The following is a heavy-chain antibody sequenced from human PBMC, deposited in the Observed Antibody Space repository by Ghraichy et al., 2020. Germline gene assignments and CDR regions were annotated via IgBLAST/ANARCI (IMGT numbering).Heavy chain of an antibody. CDR2: IKGKSGGGTT. CDR1: GFTFIDAW. CDR3: AREYYDILTGVPLFDY. V-gene: IGHV3-15*05. Sequence: GGSLRLSCAASGFTFIDAWMSWVRQAPGKGLEWVGRIKGKSGGGTTEYAAPVKGRFTISRDNAKNTLYLQMNSLRAEDTAVYYCAREYYDILTGVPLFDYWGQGTLVTVSS. J-gene: IGHJ4*02. D-gene: IGHD3-9*01.